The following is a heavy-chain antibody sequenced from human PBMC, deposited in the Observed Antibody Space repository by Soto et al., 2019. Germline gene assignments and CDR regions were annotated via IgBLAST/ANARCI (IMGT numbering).Heavy chain of an antibody. J-gene: IGHJ6*02. D-gene: IGHD3-3*01. V-gene: IGHV1-69*13. CDR3: ARGEYYDFWSGYSMNYYYYYGMDV. CDR1: GGTFSSYA. CDR2: IIPIFGTA. Sequence: SVKVSCKASGGTFSSYAISWVRQAPGQGLERMGVIIPIFGTAHYAQKFQGRVTITADESTSTAYMELSSLRSEDTAVYYCARGEYYDFWSGYSMNYYYYYGMDVWGQGTTVTVSS.